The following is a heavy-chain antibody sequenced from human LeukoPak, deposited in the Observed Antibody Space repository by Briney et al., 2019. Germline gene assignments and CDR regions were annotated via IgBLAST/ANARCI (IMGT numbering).Heavy chain of an antibody. CDR3: AKVGASVYYGMDG. J-gene: IGHJ6*02. D-gene: IGHD5/OR15-5a*01. V-gene: IGHV3-23*01. Sequence: GGSLRLSCAASGFTFSSYVVTCVRQAPGKGLEWVSAISGSGGSTYYADSVKGRFTISRDNSKNTLYLQMNSLRAEDTALYYCAKVGASVYYGMDGWGQGTTVTVSS. CDR2: ISGSGGST. CDR1: GFTFSSYV.